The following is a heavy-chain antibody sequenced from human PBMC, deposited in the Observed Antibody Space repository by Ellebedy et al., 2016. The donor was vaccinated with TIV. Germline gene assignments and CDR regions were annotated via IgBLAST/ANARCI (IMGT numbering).Heavy chain of an antibody. CDR1: GFTFSISG. CDR3: SSDGREWSRDC. CDR2: VSRGREA. D-gene: IGHD3-3*01. J-gene: IGHJ4*02. V-gene: IGHV3-21*06. Sequence: GGSLRLSXAASGFTFSISGMTWVRQRPGKGLEWVATVSRGREAYYADPFKGRFFISRDNDLNSVFLQLNNLRVEDTADYYCSSDGREWSRDCWGQGTLVTVSS.